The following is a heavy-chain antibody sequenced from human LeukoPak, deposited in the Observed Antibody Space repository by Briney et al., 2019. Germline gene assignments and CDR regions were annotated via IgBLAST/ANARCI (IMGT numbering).Heavy chain of an antibody. CDR1: GFTFSTYA. CDR2: ITGGGLST. V-gene: IGHV3-23*01. CDR3: AKDSSWRPGDFDY. D-gene: IGHD6-13*01. Sequence: PGGSLRLSCAASGFTFSTYAMTWVRQAPGKGLEWVSAITGGGLSTYYADSVKGRFTISRDNSKNTLYLQMNSLRAEDTAVYYCAKDSSWRPGDFDYWGQGTLVTVSS. J-gene: IGHJ4*02.